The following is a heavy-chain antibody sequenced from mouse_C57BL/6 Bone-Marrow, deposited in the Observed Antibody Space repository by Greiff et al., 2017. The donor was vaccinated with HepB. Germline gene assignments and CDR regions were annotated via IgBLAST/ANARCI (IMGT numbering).Heavy chain of an antibody. CDR3: ARDLMEVFDY. CDR1: GFSLTSYG. CDR2: IWSGGST. D-gene: IGHD5-1*01. V-gene: IGHV2-2*01. Sequence: VKLVESGPGLVQPSQSLSITCTVSGFSLTSYGVHWVRQSPGKGLEWLGVIWSGGSTDYNAAFISRLSISKDNSKSQVFFKMNSLQADDTAIYYCARDLMEVFDYWGQGTTLTVSS. J-gene: IGHJ2*01.